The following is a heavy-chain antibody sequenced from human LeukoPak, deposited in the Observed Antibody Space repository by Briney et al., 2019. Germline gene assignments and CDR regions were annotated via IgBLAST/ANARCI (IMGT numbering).Heavy chain of an antibody. CDR1: GGSISSYY. Sequence: SETLSLTCTVSGGSISSYYWSWIRQPPGKGLEWIGYIYYSGSTNYNPSLKSRVTISVDTSKNQFSLKLSSVTAADTAVYYCARVGSSSEYNYYYYMDVWGKGTTVTVSS. J-gene: IGHJ6*03. CDR2: IYYSGST. V-gene: IGHV4-59*01. D-gene: IGHD6-6*01. CDR3: ARVGSSSEYNYYYYMDV.